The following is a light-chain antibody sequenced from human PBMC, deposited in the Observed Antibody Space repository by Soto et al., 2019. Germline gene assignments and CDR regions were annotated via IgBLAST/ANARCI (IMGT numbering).Light chain of an antibody. Sequence: QAVVTQPASVSGSPGQSITISCTGTSSDVGSYNLVSWYQQHPGKAPKLIIYEDSKRPSGVSNRFSGSKSGNTASLTISGLQTEDEADYYCCSYADSSTYVFGTGTQLTVL. CDR1: SSDVGSYNL. CDR2: EDS. V-gene: IGLV2-23*01. J-gene: IGLJ1*01. CDR3: CSYADSSTYV.